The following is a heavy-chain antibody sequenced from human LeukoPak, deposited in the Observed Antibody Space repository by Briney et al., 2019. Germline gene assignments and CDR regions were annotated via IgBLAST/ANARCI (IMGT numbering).Heavy chain of an antibody. Sequence: GGSLRLSCVASGFTFKNCAMSWVRQAPRKGLEWVSGINYSGGHKYYADSVKGRFTISRDSSKNTLSLQMNSLTTEDTAVYYCAKAHSMTLDHFDYWGQGALVTVSS. CDR1: GFTFKNCA. CDR3: AKAHSMTLDHFDY. CDR2: INYSGGHK. J-gene: IGHJ4*02. V-gene: IGHV3-23*01. D-gene: IGHD4-11*01.